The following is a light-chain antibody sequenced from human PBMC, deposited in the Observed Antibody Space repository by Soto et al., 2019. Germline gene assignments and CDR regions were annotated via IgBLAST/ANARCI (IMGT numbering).Light chain of an antibody. Sequence: EIMLTQSPATLSLSPGERATLSCRASQSVSSYLAWYQQRPGQPPRLLIYDASNRATDIPARFSGSGSGTDFTLTISSLDPEDFAVYYCQQRSNWPLTFGQGTRLETK. CDR1: QSVSSY. V-gene: IGKV3-11*01. J-gene: IGKJ5*01. CDR3: QQRSNWPLT. CDR2: DAS.